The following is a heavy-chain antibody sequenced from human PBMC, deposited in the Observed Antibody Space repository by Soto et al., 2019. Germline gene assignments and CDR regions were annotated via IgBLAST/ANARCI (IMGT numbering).Heavy chain of an antibody. CDR3: AKEYGSIWIDH. Sequence: PGGSLRLSCAASGFTFSTYGMHWVRQAPGKGLEWVAAMSYDGTKEYYVDSVKGRFTISRDNSRNTLFLQLNSLRAEDTAVYYCAKEYGSIWIDHWGQGTLVTVYS. D-gene: IGHD6-13*01. CDR2: MSYDGTKE. CDR1: GFTFSTYG. V-gene: IGHV3-30*18. J-gene: IGHJ4*02.